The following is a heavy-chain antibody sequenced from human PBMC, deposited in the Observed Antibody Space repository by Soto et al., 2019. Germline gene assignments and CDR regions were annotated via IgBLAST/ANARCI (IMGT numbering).Heavy chain of an antibody. CDR1: GGSFSGYY. D-gene: IGHD2-8*02. J-gene: IGHJ4*02. CDR2: INHSGST. CDR3: ARDKITGLFDY. Sequence: QVQLQQWGAGLLKPSETLSLTCAVYGGSFSGYYWTWIRQPPGTGLEWIGEINHSGSTNYNPSPKSRVTISVDTSKNQFSLKLTSVTAADTVVYYCARDKITGLFDYWGQGTLVTVSS. V-gene: IGHV4-34*01.